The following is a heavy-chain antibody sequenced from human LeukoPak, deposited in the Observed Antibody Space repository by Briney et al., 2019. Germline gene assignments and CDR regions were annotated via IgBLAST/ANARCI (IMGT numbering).Heavy chain of an antibody. CDR3: ARDLSKYSNGFL. D-gene: IGHD4-11*01. Sequence: PSETLSLTCAVYGGSFSGYYWSWIRQPAGKGLEWIGRIYTSGSTNYNPSLKSRVTMSVDTSKNQFSLKLSSVTAADTAVYYCARDLSKYSNGFLWGQGILVTVSS. V-gene: IGHV4-4*07. CDR2: IYTSGST. CDR1: GGSFSGYY. J-gene: IGHJ4*02.